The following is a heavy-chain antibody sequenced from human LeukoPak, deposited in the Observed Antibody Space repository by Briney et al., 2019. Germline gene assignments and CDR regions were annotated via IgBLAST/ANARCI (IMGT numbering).Heavy chain of an antibody. Sequence: GGSLRLSSAASGFSLSGYSMTWVRQAPGKGLEWVSGIGASGGSTYYAAAVKGRVTISRDNSKNTLYLQMNSLRTEDTAVYYCAKAEGYDILTGLDYWGQGTLVTVSS. V-gene: IGHV3-23*01. CDR1: GFSLSGYS. D-gene: IGHD3-9*01. J-gene: IGHJ4*02. CDR3: AKAEGYDILTGLDY. CDR2: IGASGGST.